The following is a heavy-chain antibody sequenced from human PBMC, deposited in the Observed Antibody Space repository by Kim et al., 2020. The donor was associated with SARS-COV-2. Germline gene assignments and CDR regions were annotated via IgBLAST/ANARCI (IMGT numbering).Heavy chain of an antibody. V-gene: IGHV4-31*02. Sequence: LKSRVTISVDTSKNQFSLTLSSVTAADTAVYYCARGRITIFGVVTEFDYWGQGTLVTVSS. J-gene: IGHJ4*02. CDR3: ARGRITIFGVVTEFDY. D-gene: IGHD3-3*01.